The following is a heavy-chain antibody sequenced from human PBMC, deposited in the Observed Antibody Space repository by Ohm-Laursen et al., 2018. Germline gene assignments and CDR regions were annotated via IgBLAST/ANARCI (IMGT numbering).Heavy chain of an antibody. J-gene: IGHJ5*02. D-gene: IGHD3-9*01. CDR3: ARHMTGSTYPLDT. CDR1: GGSISSYY. CDR2: IYYSGST. V-gene: IGHV4-59*08. Sequence: GTLSLTCTVSGGSISSYYWSWIRQPPGKGLEWIGYIYYSGSTNYNPSLKSRVTISVDTSKNHFSLKLSSVTAADTAIYYCARHMTGSTYPLDTWGQGTLVTVSS.